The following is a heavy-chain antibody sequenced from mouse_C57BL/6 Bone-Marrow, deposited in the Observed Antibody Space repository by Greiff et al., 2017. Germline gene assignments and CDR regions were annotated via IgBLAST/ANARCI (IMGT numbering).Heavy chain of an antibody. CDR3: ARQRGGYYAMDY. D-gene: IGHD1-1*02. CDR1: GFTFSDYG. Sequence: EVQGVESGGGLVQPGGSLKLSCAASGFTFSDYGMAWVRQAPRKGPEWVAFISNLAYSIYYADTVTGRFTFSRENARNTLYLEMSSLRSEDTAMYYCARQRGGYYAMDYWGQGTSVTVSS. CDR2: ISNLAYSI. J-gene: IGHJ4*01. V-gene: IGHV5-15*01.